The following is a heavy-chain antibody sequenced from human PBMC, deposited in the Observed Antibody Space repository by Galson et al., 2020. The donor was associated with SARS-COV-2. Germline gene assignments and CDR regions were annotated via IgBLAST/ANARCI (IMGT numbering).Heavy chain of an antibody. CDR2: ISTTGTYT. CDR1: GFTFSDYF. Sequence: GSLRLPCAASGFTFSDYFMSWNRQTPGKGLEWVSYISTTGTYTNYAGSVKGRFTISRDNAKSSLYLQMNSLRAEDTAVYYCARAPRYCSGGSCPPVDYWGQGTLVTVSS. D-gene: IGHD2-15*01. V-gene: IGHV3-11*06. J-gene: IGHJ4*02. CDR3: ARAPRYCSGGSCPPVDY.